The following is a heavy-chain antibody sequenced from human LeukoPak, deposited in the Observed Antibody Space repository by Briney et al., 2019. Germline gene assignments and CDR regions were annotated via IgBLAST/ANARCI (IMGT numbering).Heavy chain of an antibody. D-gene: IGHD3-3*01. J-gene: IGHJ6*03. CDR3: ARDPTTLTIFGNYYYMDV. CDR2: IYTSGST. CDR1: GGSISSGSYY. Sequence: SETLSLTCTVSGGSISSGSYYWSWIRQPAGKGLEWIGRIYTSGSTNYNPSLKSRVTISVDTSKNQFSLKLSSVTAADTAVYYCARDPTTLTIFGNYYYMDVWGKGTTVTVSS. V-gene: IGHV4-61*02.